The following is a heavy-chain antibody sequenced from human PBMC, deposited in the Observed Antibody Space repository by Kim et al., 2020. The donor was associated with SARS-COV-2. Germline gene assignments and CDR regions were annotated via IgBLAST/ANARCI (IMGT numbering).Heavy chain of an antibody. D-gene: IGHD3-10*01. V-gene: IGHV3-30*04. J-gene: IGHJ4*02. CDR2: ISYDGSNK. Sequence: GGSLRLSCAASGFTFSSYAMHWVRQAPGKGLEWVAVISYDGSNKYYADSVKGRFTISRDNYKNTLYLQMNSLRAEDTAVYYCARVGSGSYWGHFDYWGQGTLVTVSS. CDR1: GFTFSSYA. CDR3: ARVGSGSYWGHFDY.